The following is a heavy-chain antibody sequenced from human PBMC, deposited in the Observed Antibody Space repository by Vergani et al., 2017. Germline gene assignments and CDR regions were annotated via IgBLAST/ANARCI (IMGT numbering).Heavy chain of an antibody. J-gene: IGHJ4*02. CDR2: IYYSGST. Sequence: QLQLQESGPGLVKPSETLSLTCTVSGGSISSSSYYWGWIRQPPGKGLEWIGSIYYSGSTYYNPSLKSRVTISVDTSKNQFSLKLSSVTAADTAVYYCARHRKILGNWGSGFDYWGQGTLVTVSS. D-gene: IGHD7-27*01. CDR1: GGSISSSSYY. CDR3: ARHRKILGNWGSGFDY. V-gene: IGHV4-39*01.